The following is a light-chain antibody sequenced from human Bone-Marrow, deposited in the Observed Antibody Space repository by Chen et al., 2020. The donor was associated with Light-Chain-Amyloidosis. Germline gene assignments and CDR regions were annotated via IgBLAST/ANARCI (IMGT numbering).Light chain of an antibody. J-gene: IGKJ4*01. Sequence: EIVLTQSPGTLSLSPGEGANLSCRASQTISSNYLTWYQQKFGQAPRLLIYGSSSRATGIPDRVTGSGSGTDFTLTINSLEPEDFAMYYCQQYGTSPLTFGGGTKVEIK. CDR3: QQYGTSPLT. CDR1: QTISSNY. V-gene: IGKV3-20*01. CDR2: GSS.